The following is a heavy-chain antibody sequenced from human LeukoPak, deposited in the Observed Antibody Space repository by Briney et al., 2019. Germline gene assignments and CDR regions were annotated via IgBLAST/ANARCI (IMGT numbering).Heavy chain of an antibody. CDR1: GFTFDDYG. V-gene: IGHV3-7*01. D-gene: IGHD6-19*01. J-gene: IGHJ4*02. CDR2: IKQDGSEK. CDR3: ARIAVAGFDY. Sequence: GGSLRLSCAASGFTFDDYGMSWVRQAPGKGLQWVANIKQDGSEKYYEDSVKGRFTISRDNAKNSLYLQMNSLRAEDTAVYYCARIAVAGFDYWGQGTLVTVSS.